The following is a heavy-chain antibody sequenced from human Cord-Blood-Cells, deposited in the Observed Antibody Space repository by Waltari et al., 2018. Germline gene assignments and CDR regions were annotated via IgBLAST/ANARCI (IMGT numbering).Heavy chain of an antibody. J-gene: IGHJ6*03. D-gene: IGHD2-2*01. V-gene: IGHV4-59*01. CDR2: IYYSGST. CDR1: GGSISSYY. CDR3: ASGSYCSSTSCYYYYYYYMDV. Sequence: QVQLKESGPGLVKPSETLSLTCTVSGGSISSYYWSWIRQPPGKGLEWIGYIYYSGSTNYNPSLKSRVTISVDTSKNQFSLKLSSVTAADTAVYYCASGSYCSSTSCYYYYYYYMDVWGKGTTVTVSS.